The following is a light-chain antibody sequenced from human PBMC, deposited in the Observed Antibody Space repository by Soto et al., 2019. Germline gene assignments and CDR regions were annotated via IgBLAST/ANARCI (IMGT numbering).Light chain of an antibody. Sequence: EIVLTQSPATLSLSPGERATLSCRASQSVSSSYLAWYQQKPGQAPRLLIYGASSRATGLTPRFSASGSGTDFTLTISRLDPEHFGVYSCQRYDSSPRAFGQGTKVDI. CDR1: QSVSSSY. CDR3: QRYDSSPRA. V-gene: IGKV3-20*01. J-gene: IGKJ1*01. CDR2: GAS.